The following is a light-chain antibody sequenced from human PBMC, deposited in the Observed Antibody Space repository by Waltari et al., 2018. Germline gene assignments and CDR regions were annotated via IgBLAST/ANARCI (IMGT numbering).Light chain of an antibody. CDR2: GAS. CDR3: QQYNSWPVT. CDR1: QSIGNN. Sequence: EIVMTQSPATLSVSLGERATLSCRASQSIGNNLGWYQQKPGQAPSLLIFGASRRATDIPARFSGSGSGTEFTLTISSLQSEDCAVYYCQQYNSWPVTFGGGTKVEI. J-gene: IGKJ4*01. V-gene: IGKV3-15*01.